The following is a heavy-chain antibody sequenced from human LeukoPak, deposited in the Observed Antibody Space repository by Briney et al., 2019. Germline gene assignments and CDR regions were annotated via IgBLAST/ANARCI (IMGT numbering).Heavy chain of an antibody. V-gene: IGHV4-34*01. CDR1: GGSFGGYY. CDR3: ARGRREWTTNSLLDY. Sequence: SETLSLTCAVYGGSFGGYYWSWIRQPPGKGLEWIGEINHSGSTNYNPSLKSRVTISVDTSKNQFSLKLSSVTAADTAVYYCARGRREWTTNSLLDYWGQGTLVTVSS. D-gene: IGHD3-3*01. J-gene: IGHJ4*02. CDR2: INHSGST.